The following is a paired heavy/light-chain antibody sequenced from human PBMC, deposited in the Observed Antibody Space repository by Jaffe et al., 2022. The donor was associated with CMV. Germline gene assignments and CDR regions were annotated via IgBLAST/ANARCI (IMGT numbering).Heavy chain of an antibody. D-gene: IGHD1-26*01. J-gene: IGHJ6*02. CDR2: TYYRSKWYN. Sequence: QVQLQQSGPGLVKPSQTLSLTCAISGDSVSSNSATWNWIRQSPSRGLEWLGRTYYRSKWYNAYAVSVKSRITINPDTSKNQFSLQLNSVTPEDTAVYYCAKGSDSGYDYDGMDVWGQGTTVTVSS. V-gene: IGHV6-1*01. CDR3: AKGSDSGYDYDGMDV. CDR1: GDSVSSNSAT.
Light chain of an antibody. J-gene: IGLJ2*01. CDR1: SGINLGSYR. CDR2: YYSDSSN. CDR3: MIWHSSAV. Sequence: QPVLTQPTSLSASPGASARLTCTLRSGINLGSYRIFWYQQKPESPPRYLLSYYSDSSNHQGSGVPSRFSGSKDASSNAGILVISGLQSEDEADYYCMIWHSSAVFGGGTKLTVL. V-gene: IGLV5-45*01.